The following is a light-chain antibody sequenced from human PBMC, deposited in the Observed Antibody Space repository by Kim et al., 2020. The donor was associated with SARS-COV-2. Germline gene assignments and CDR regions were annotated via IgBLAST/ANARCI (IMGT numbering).Light chain of an antibody. Sequence: DIVMTQSPVTLSLSPGERATLSCRASQTVSHYLAWYQQKPGQAPRLLMYGVSTRVTGIPARFSGSGSGTDFTLTISSLQSEDSAVYYFQQYYNWPETFGQGTKLEI. J-gene: IGKJ2*01. CDR1: QTVSHY. CDR3: QQYYNWPET. CDR2: GVS. V-gene: IGKV3-15*01.